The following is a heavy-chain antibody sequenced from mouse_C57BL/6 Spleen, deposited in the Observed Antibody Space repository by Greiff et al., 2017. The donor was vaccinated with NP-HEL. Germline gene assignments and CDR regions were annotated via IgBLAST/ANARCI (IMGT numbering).Heavy chain of an antibody. CDR3: ARIGSNSNYDAMDY. D-gene: IGHD2-5*01. Sequence: VQLQQPGAELVKPGASVKMSCKASGYPFTSYWITWVKQRPGQGLEWIGDIYPGSGSTNYNEKFKSKSPLTVNTASSTAYMQLSSLTSEYSAIYYCARIGSNSNYDAMDYWGQGTSVTVSS. J-gene: IGHJ4*01. CDR1: GYPFTSYW. CDR2: IYPGSGST. V-gene: IGHV1-55*01.